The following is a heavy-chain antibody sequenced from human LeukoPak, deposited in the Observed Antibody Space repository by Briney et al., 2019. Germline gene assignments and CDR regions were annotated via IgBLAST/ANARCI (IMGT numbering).Heavy chain of an antibody. J-gene: IGHJ6*03. CDR1: GFTVSGNY. CDR3: ARDFTIFGVVHPMDV. Sequence: GGSLRLSCAASGFTVSGNYMSWVRQAPGKGLECVSVIYSGGDTYYADSVKGRFTISRDKSKNTVYLQMNSLRAEDTAVYYCARDFTIFGVVHPMDVWGKGTTVTVSS. V-gene: IGHV3-53*01. CDR2: IYSGGDT. D-gene: IGHD3-3*01.